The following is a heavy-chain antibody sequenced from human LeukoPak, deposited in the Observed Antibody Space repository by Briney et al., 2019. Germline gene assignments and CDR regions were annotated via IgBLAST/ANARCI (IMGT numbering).Heavy chain of an antibody. CDR1: GFTFSSYG. J-gene: IGHJ6*02. V-gene: IGHV3-33*01. CDR3: ARDYLEWLLWGSPMDV. D-gene: IGHD3-3*01. Sequence: GGSLRLSCAASGFTFSSYGMHWVRQAPGKGLEWVAVIWYDGSNKYYADSVKGRFTISRDNSKNTLYLQMNSLRAEDTAVYYYARDYLEWLLWGSPMDVWGQGTTVTVSS. CDR2: IWYDGSNK.